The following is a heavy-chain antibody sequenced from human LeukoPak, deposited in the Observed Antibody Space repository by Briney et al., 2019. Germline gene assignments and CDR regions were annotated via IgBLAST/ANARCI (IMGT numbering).Heavy chain of an antibody. J-gene: IGHJ3*02. D-gene: IGHD4-23*01. CDR3: AGSPTVDAAFDI. Sequence: GSLRLSCAASRFTFSSYAMSWVRQAPGKGLEWVSSISGSGGSTYYADSVRGRFTVSRDNSRNTLALQMNSLRAEDTAVYYCAGSPTVDAAFDIWGQGTMVTVSS. CDR2: ISGSGGST. CDR1: RFTFSSYA. V-gene: IGHV3-23*01.